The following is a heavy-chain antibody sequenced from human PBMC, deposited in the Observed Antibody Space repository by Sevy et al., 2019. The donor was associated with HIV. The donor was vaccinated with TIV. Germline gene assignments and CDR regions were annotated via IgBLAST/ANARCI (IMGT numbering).Heavy chain of an antibody. CDR1: GFTFGDYC. Sequence: GGSLRLSCTASGFTFGDYCMSWVRQAPGKGLEWVAFLKSKVYGGTVDHAASVKGRFIISRDDSKSIAYLQMNDLKTEDTGLYYCTRWKAAQAIFDYWGQGALVTVSS. J-gene: IGHJ4*02. CDR3: TRWKAAQAIFDY. D-gene: IGHD6-13*01. V-gene: IGHV3-49*04. CDR2: LKSKVYGGTV.